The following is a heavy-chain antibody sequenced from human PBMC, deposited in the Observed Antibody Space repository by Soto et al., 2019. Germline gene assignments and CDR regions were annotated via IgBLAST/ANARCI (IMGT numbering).Heavy chain of an antibody. Sequence: GGSLRLSCAASGFTFSSYWMSWVRQAPGKGLEWVANIKQDGSEKYYVESVKGRFTISRDNAKNSLYLQMNSLRAEDTAVYYCARVSTSYCGGDCEPYYFDYWGQGTLVTVSS. J-gene: IGHJ4*02. V-gene: IGHV3-7*05. CDR3: ARVSTSYCGGDCEPYYFDY. D-gene: IGHD2-21*02. CDR1: GFTFSSYW. CDR2: IKQDGSEK.